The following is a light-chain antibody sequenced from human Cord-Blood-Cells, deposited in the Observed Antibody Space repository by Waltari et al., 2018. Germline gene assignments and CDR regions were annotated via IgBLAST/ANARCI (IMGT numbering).Light chain of an antibody. J-gene: IGKJ1*01. Sequence: DIQMTQSPSSLSASVGDRVTITCRASQSISSYLNWYQQKPGKAPKLLIYAASSLQSGVPSRFSGSECETDFPLTISSLQPEDFATYYCQQSYSTPWTFGQGTKVEIK. CDR2: AAS. CDR3: QQSYSTPWT. V-gene: IGKV1-39*01. CDR1: QSISSY.